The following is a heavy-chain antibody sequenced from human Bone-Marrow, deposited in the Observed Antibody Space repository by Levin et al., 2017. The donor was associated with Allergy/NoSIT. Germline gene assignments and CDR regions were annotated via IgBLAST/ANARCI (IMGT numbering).Heavy chain of an antibody. D-gene: IGHD3-3*01. J-gene: IGHJ3*01. CDR3: AKPVLVGAYESDFPDDAFDV. Sequence: GESLKISCATSGFTFSAFAMSWVRQAPAKGLEWVSSISGSGAGTYFSDSVRGRFTISRDNSKNTFYLQMNSLRAEDTAVYFCAKPVLVGAYESDFPDDAFDVWGQGTVVIVSS. V-gene: IGHV3-23*01. CDR1: GFTFSAFA. CDR2: ISGSGAGT.